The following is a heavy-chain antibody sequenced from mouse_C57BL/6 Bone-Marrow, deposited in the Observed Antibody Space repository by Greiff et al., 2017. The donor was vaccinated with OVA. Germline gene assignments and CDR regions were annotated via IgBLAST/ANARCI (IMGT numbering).Heavy chain of an antibody. J-gene: IGHJ4*01. Sequence: VKLQESGPGLVQPSQSLSITCTVSGFSLTSYGVHWVRQSPGKGLEWLGVIWSGGSTDYNAAFISRLSISKDNSKSQVFFKMNSLQADDTAIYYCARNCRLRLRGYYYAMDYWGQGTSVTVSS. V-gene: IGHV2-2*01. CDR1: GFSLTSYG. CDR2: IWSGGST. D-gene: IGHD3-2*02. CDR3: ARNCRLRLRGYYYAMDY.